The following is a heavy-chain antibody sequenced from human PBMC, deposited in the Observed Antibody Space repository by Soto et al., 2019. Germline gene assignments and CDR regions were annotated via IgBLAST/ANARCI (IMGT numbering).Heavy chain of an antibody. D-gene: IGHD1-1*01. CDR3: ATQTYSYNWHR. J-gene: IGHJ5*02. Sequence: QVQLQESGPGLVKPSGTLSLTCGVSSGSISSSNWWSWVRQPPGRGLEWIGEISHGGTTNYNPSLESRVTMSLDKSRNQFSLNLSSVTAADTAVYYCATQTYSYNWHRWGQGTLVTVSS. V-gene: IGHV4-4*02. CDR1: SGSISSSNW. CDR2: ISHGGTT.